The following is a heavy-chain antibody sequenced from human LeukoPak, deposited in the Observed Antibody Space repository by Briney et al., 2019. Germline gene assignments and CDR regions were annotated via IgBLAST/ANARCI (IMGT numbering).Heavy chain of an antibody. J-gene: IGHJ2*01. CDR3: AKAKDCSGGSCYQKEYWYFDL. CDR2: ISGSGGRT. D-gene: IGHD2-15*01. Sequence: RSGGSVRLSCAASGFTFSSYAMSWVRQAPGEGLEWVSAISGSGGRTYYADSVKGRFTISRDNSKNTLYLQMNSLRAEDTAVYYCAKAKDCSGGSCYQKEYWYFDLWGRGTLVTVSS. CDR1: GFTFSSYA. V-gene: IGHV3-23*01.